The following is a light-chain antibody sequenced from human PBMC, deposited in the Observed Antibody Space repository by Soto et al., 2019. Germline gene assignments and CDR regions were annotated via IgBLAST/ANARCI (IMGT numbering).Light chain of an antibody. J-gene: IGKJ4*01. CDR2: DTS. CDR3: KPYNNWPLT. CDR1: QGIGDT. V-gene: IGKV3-15*01. Sequence: EVVIRRSPATLSFSPGEGATLSCRASQGIGDTLAWYQHKPGQTPRLLIYDTSTRATGVPTRFSGSRSGAEFTLTINSLQSEDFAVSYCKPYNNWPLTFGGRTKVDIK.